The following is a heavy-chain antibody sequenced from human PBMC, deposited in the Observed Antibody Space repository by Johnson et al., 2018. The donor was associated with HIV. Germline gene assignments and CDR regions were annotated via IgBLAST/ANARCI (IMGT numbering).Heavy chain of an antibody. J-gene: IGHJ3*02. Sequence: VQLVESGGGLVQPGGSLRLSCAASGFTFSSYAMHWVRQAPGKGLEYVSAISSNGGSTYSANSVKGRFTISRDNSKNTLYLQMGSLRAEDMAVYYCARGRGSSSADAFDIWGQGTMVTVSS. V-gene: IGHV3-64*01. CDR3: ARGRGSSSADAFDI. CDR2: ISSNGGST. D-gene: IGHD6-6*01. CDR1: GFTFSSYA.